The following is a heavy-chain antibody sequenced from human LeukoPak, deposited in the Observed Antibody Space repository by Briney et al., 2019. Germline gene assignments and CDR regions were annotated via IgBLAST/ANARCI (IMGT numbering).Heavy chain of an antibody. CDR3: ARALYSGNQRNWFDP. CDR1: GYTFTSYY. Sequence: ASVKVSCKASGYTFTSYYMHWVRQAPGQGLEWMGIINPSGGSTSYAQKFQGRVTMTRDTSTSTVYMELSSLRSEDTAVYYCARALYSGNQRNWFDPWGQGTLVTVSS. V-gene: IGHV1-46*01. CDR2: INPSGGST. J-gene: IGHJ5*02. D-gene: IGHD6-13*01.